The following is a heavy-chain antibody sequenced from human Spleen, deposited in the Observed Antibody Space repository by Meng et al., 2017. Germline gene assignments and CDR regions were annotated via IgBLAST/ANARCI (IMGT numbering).Heavy chain of an antibody. D-gene: IGHD3-22*01. CDR2: IFHSGST. CDR3: ARDLRGMIAVVITGPHFDY. Sequence: SETLSLTCTVSGYSINSGYHWGWIRQPPGKGLEWIGSIFHSGSTNYNPSLKSRVTISVNTSKSQFSLKLSSVTAADTAVYYCARDLRGMIAVVITGPHFDYWGQGTLVTVSS. J-gene: IGHJ4*02. V-gene: IGHV4-38-2*02. CDR1: GYSINSGYH.